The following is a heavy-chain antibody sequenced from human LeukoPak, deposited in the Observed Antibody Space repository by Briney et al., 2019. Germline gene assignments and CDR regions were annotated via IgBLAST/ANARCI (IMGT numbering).Heavy chain of an antibody. CDR1: GDSVSSNSAA. CDR2: TYYRSKWYN. Sequence: SQTLSLTCAISGDSVSSNSAAWNWIRQSPSRGLEWLGWTYYRSKWYNDYAVSVKSRITINPDTSKNQFSLQLNSVTPEDTAVYYCARERGNYDILTGYYYYMDVWGKGTTVTISS. J-gene: IGHJ6*03. V-gene: IGHV6-1*01. D-gene: IGHD3-9*01. CDR3: ARERGNYDILTGYYYYMDV.